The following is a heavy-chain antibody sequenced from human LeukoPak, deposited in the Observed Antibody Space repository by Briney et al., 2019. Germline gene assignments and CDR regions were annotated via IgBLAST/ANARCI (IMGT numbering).Heavy chain of an antibody. CDR2: INHSGST. CDR1: GGSFSGYY. J-gene: IGHJ6*03. D-gene: IGHD5-18*01. CDR3: ARGHRGYSYGTNYYYYMDV. Sequence: SETLSLTCAVYGGSFSGYYWSWIRQPPGKGLEWIGEINHSGSTNYNPSLKSRVTISVDTSKNQFSLKLSSVTAADTAVYYCARGHRGYSYGTNYYYYMDVWGKGTTVTVSS. V-gene: IGHV4-34*01.